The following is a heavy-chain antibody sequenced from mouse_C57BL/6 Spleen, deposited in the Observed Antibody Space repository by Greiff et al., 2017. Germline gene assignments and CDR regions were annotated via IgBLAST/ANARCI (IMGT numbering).Heavy chain of an antibody. CDR1: GYTFTEYT. Sequence: QVQLQQSGAELVKPGASVTLSCKASGYTFTEYTIHWVKPRSGQGLEWIWWFFPGSGSIKYTEKFKNKAKLTADKYSSTVYMELSRLTSEDSAVYFCARHEDRLRFCDYWGQGTTRTVSS. CDR3: ARHEDRLRFCDY. D-gene: IGHD1-2*01. CDR2: FFPGSGSI. V-gene: IGHV1-62-2*01. J-gene: IGHJ2*01.